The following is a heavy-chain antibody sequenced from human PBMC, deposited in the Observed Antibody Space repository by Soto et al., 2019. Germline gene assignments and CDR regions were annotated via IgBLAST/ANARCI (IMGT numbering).Heavy chain of an antibody. D-gene: IGHD6-19*01. V-gene: IGHV4-4*02. CDR3: ARHTGVTGTRGFDY. CDR1: GACISDNHW. CDR2: VVHRRTT. Sequence: VQLQESGPGLVKPSRPLSLTCAVSGACISDNHWRSWVRQPPGKGLEWIDEVVHRRTTNHNPPLSSRVTISMDKTKNLIVLTLSSVTAADWAVYYCARHTGVTGTRGFDYWGQGTLATGSS. J-gene: IGHJ4*02.